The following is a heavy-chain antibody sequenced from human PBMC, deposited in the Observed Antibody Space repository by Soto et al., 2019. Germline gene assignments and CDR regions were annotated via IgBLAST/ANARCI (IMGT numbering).Heavy chain of an antibody. D-gene: IGHD6-19*01. V-gene: IGHV3-53*02. Sequence: EVQLVETGGGLIQPGGSLRLSCAASGFTVSSNYMSWVRQAPGKGLEWVSVIYSGGSTYYADSVKGRFTISRDNSKNTLYLQMNSLRVEDTAVYYCAGPSSGWSAHTGPGYFDLWGRGTLVTVSS. CDR2: IYSGGST. J-gene: IGHJ2*01. CDR3: AGPSSGWSAHTGPGYFDL. CDR1: GFTVSSNY.